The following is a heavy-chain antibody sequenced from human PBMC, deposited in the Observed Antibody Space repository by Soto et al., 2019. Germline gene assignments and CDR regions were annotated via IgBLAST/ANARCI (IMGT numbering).Heavy chain of an antibody. CDR1: GGSIRSAGYY. J-gene: IGHJ5*02. D-gene: IGHD6-19*01. CDR2: IYHSGST. CDR3: ARGHSSGWTGWSDP. Sequence: SETLSLTCTVSGGSIRSAGYYWIWIRHHPGKGLEWIGYIYHSGSTYYSPSLESRITISVDTSKNQFSLKLSSVTAADTAIYYCARGHSSGWTGWSDPWGQGTLVTVSS. V-gene: IGHV4-31*03.